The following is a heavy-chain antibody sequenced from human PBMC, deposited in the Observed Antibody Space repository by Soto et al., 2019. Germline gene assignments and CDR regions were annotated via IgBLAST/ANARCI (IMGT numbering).Heavy chain of an antibody. CDR2: SSSSGYI. CDR1: GFTVNSYT. Sequence: EVQLVESGGGLVKPGGSLRLSCAAAGFTVNSYTINWVCQAPRKRLEWLSSSSSSGYIFSTDSVRGRFNISRYNAKNSVYLQINSLRAEDTAVYFWARDCSGGSCYPGMDVWGQGTTVTVSS. J-gene: IGHJ6*02. D-gene: IGHD2-15*01. CDR3: ARDCSGGSCYPGMDV. V-gene: IGHV3-21*01.